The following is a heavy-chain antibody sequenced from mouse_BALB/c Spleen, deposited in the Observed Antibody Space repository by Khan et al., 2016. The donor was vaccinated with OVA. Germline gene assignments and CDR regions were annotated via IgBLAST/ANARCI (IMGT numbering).Heavy chain of an antibody. CDR3: ARKNCSDFDY. CDR1: GYSFTGYF. CDR2: INPHIGET. D-gene: IGHD1-1*01. J-gene: IGHJ2*01. V-gene: IGHV1-20*02. Sequence: EVQLQESGPELVKPGASVKISCKASGYSFTGYFMNWVMQSHGKSLEWIGRINPHIGETFYNQKFMDKATLTVDESSSTAHMELRSLASEDSAVYYCARKNCSDFDYWGQGTTLTVSS.